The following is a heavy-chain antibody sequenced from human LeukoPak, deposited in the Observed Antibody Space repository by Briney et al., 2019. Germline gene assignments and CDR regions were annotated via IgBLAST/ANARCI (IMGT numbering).Heavy chain of an antibody. CDR3: ARSWGLPTN. CDR2: IYTSGST. CDR1: GGSISSGSYY. D-gene: IGHD1-26*01. V-gene: IGHV4-61*02. J-gene: IGHJ4*02. Sequence: SQTLSLTCTVSGGSISSGSYYWSWIRQPAGKGLEWIGRIYTSGSTNYNPSLKSRVTISVDTSKNQFSLKLSSVTAADTAVYYCARSWGLPTNWGQGTLVTVSS.